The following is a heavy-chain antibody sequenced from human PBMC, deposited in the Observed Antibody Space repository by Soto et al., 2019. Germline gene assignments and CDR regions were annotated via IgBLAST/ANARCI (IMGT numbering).Heavy chain of an antibody. CDR3: AREHISYYYDSSGSSRAFDI. D-gene: IGHD3-22*01. J-gene: IGHJ3*02. V-gene: IGHV1-69*13. CDR2: IIPIFGTA. Sequence: GASVKVSCKASGGTFSSYAISWVRQAPGQGLEWMGGIIPIFGTANYAQKFQGRVTITADESTSTAYMELSSLRSEDTAVDYCAREHISYYYDSSGSSRAFDIWGQGTMVTVS. CDR1: GGTFSSYA.